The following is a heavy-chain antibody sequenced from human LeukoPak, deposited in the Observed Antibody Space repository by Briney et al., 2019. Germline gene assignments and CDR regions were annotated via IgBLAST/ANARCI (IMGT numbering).Heavy chain of an antibody. Sequence: GGSLRLSCAVSGFSLSDYYMNWVRQAPGKGLEWISYVTNTGRSTNYADSVKGWFTISRDNSKNMLYLQMNSLRAEDTAIYYCAKDGHCPDVCTTKIVVAGYVDFWGQGTLVTVSS. CDR2: VTNTGRST. V-gene: IGHV3-11*05. CDR1: GFSLSDYY. D-gene: IGHD6-19*01. CDR3: AKDGHCPDVCTTKIVVAGYVDF. J-gene: IGHJ4*02.